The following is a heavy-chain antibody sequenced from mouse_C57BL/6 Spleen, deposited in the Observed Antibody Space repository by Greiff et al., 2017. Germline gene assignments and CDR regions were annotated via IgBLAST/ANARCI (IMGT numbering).Heavy chain of an antibody. J-gene: IGHJ4*01. CDR3: ARRDSSNYGYYAMDY. CDR1: GFSLTSYG. V-gene: IGHV2-2*01. Sequence: VQLQESGPGLVQPSQSLSITCTVSGFSLTSYGVHWVRQSPGKGLEWLGVIWSGGSTDYNAAFISRLSISKDNSKSQVFFKMNSLQADDTAIYYCARRDSSNYGYYAMDYWGQGTSVTVSS. D-gene: IGHD2-5*01. CDR2: IWSGGST.